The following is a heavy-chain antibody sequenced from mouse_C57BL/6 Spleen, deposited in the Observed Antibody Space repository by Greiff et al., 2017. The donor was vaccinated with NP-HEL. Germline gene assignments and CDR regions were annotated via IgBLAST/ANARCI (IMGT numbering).Heavy chain of an antibody. CDR2: ISYDGSN. V-gene: IGHV3-6*01. D-gene: IGHD2-3*01. Sequence: DVQLQESGPGLVKPSQSLSLTCSVTGYSITSGYYWNWIRQFPGNKLEWMGYISYDGSNNYNPSLKNRISITRDTSKNQFFLKLNSVTTEDTATYYCARLYDVFDYWGQGTTLTVSS. CDR1: GYSITSGYY. CDR3: ARLYDVFDY. J-gene: IGHJ2*01.